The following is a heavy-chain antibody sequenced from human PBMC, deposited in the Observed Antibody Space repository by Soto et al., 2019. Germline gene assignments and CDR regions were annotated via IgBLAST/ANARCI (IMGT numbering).Heavy chain of an antibody. J-gene: IGHJ4*02. CDR2: IYYSGST. Sequence: SETLSLTCTVSGGSISSGGYYWSWIRQHPGKGLEWIGYIYYSGSTYYNPSLKSRVTISVDTSKNQFSLKLSSVTAADTAVYYCARSRFSSSWHPYYFDYWGQGTLVTVSS. D-gene: IGHD6-13*01. CDR1: GGSISSGGYY. CDR3: ARSRFSSSWHPYYFDY. V-gene: IGHV4-31*03.